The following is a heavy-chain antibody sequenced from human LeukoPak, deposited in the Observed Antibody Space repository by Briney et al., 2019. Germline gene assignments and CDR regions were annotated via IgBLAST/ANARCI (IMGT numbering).Heavy chain of an antibody. CDR1: GGTFSSYA. CDR3: ARSNTYYYDSSGYYADY. V-gene: IGHV1-69*05. D-gene: IGHD3-22*01. CDR2: IIPIFGTE. J-gene: IGHJ4*02. Sequence: SVKVSCKASGGTFSSYAISWVRQAPGQGLEWMGGIIPIFGTENYAQKFQGRVTITTDESTSTAYMELSSLRSEDTAVYYCARSNTYYYDSSGYYADYWGQGTLVTVSS.